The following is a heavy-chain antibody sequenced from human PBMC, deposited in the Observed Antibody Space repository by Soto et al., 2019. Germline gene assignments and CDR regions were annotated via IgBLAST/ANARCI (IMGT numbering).Heavy chain of an antibody. CDR1: GFTFSSYS. CDR3: AAVGDTIFGVVPGWFDP. CDR2: ISSSSSTI. J-gene: IGHJ5*02. D-gene: IGHD3-3*01. V-gene: IGHV3-48*01. Sequence: EVQLVESGGGLVQSGGSLRLSCAASGFTFSSYSMNWVRQAPGKGLEWVSYISSSSSTIYYADSVKGRFTISRDNAKNSLYLQMNSLRAEDTAVYYCAAVGDTIFGVVPGWFDPWGQGTLVTVSS.